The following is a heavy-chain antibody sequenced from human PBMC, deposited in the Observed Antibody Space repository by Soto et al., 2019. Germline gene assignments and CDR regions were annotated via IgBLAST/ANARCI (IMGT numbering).Heavy chain of an antibody. CDR2: ISGYNANT. CDR1: GYTFNSFG. Sequence: QVQLVQSGPEVKKPGASVKVSCKGSGYTFNSFGITWVRQAPGQGLEWMGWISGYNANTKYAQKFQGGVTMTTDTSTSKADKELRCLRSDDTALYYCAGYFWSGRLPYHCDFWGQGTLVTVSS. J-gene: IGHJ4*02. D-gene: IGHD3-3*01. V-gene: IGHV1-18*01. CDR3: AGYFWSGRLPYHCDF.